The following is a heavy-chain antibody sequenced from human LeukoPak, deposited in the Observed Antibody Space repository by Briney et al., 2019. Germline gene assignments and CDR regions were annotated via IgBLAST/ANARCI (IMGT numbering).Heavy chain of an antibody. CDR3: AARPWISFDY. CDR2: ISGSGGST. V-gene: IGHV3-23*01. CDR1: GFTFSSYA. D-gene: IGHD5-12*01. J-gene: IGHJ4*02. Sequence: GGSLRFSCAATGFTFSSYAMSWVRQAPGKGLEWVSAISGSGGSTYYADSVKGRFTISRDNSKNTLYLQMNSLRAEDTAVYYCAARPWISFDYRGQGTLVTVSS.